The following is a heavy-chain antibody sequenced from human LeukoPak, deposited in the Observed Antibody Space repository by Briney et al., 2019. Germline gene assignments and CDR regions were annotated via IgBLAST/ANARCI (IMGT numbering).Heavy chain of an antibody. D-gene: IGHD3-10*01. Sequence: ASVKVSCKASGYTFTRYGISWVRRAPGQGLEWMGWIGTFNGHANYAQKVQGRVTMTTDTSTSTVYMELRSLRSDDTAVYYCARDWYYYDSRSYDTFDIWGQGTEVTVSS. CDR1: GYTFTRYG. J-gene: IGHJ3*02. V-gene: IGHV1-18*01. CDR2: IGTFNGHA. CDR3: ARDWYYYDSRSYDTFDI.